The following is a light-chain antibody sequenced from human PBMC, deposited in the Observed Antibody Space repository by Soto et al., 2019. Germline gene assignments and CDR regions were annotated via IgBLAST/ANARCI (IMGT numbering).Light chain of an antibody. Sequence: DVVMTQSPLSLPVTLGQPASISCRSSQSLVYSDGNTYLNWFQQRPGQSPRRLIYKVSNRDSGVPDRFSRSGAGTDFTLKISRVEAEDVGVYYCMQGTHWPLWTFGQGTKVEIK. CDR1: QSLVYSDGNTY. CDR3: MQGTHWPLWT. CDR2: KVS. J-gene: IGKJ1*01. V-gene: IGKV2-30*01.